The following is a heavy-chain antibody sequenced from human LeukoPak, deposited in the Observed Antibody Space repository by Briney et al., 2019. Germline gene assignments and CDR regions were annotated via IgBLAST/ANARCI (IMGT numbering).Heavy chain of an antibody. V-gene: IGHV3-7*05. CDR1: GFTFSSYW. CDR2: IKEDGSEK. D-gene: IGHD2-15*01. CDR3: ARPRGYCSGGSCYWFDP. J-gene: IGHJ5*02. Sequence: GGSLRLSCAASGFTFSSYWMHWVRQAPGKGLEWVANIKEDGSEKYYVESVKGRFSISRDNAKNSLYLQMNSLRAEDTAVYYCARPRGYCSGGSCYWFDPWGQGTLVTVSS.